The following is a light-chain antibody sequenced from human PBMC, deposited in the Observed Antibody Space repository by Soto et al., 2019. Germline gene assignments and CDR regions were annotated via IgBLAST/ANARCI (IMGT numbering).Light chain of an antibody. CDR3: SSYRSDTTYV. Sequence: QSALTQPASVSGSPGQSITISCTGTSSDVGGYNYVSWYQHHPGKAPKLMIHEVSDRPSGISNRFSGSKSGNTASLTISGLQAEDEADYYCSSYRSDTTYVFGNATKVTV. CDR1: SSDVGGYNY. V-gene: IGLV2-14*01. J-gene: IGLJ1*01. CDR2: EVS.